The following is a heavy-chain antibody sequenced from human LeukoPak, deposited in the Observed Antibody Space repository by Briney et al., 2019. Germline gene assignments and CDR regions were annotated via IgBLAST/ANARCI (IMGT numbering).Heavy chain of an antibody. J-gene: IGHJ4*02. V-gene: IGHV1-24*01. Sequence: ASVKVSCMVSGYTLTELSMHWVRQAPGKGLEWMGGFDPEDGETIYAQKFQGRVTMTEDTSTDTAYMELSSLRSEDTAVYYCATEVITFGGVIAYFDYWGQGTLVTVSS. D-gene: IGHD3-16*02. CDR3: ATEVITFGGVIAYFDY. CDR2: FDPEDGET. CDR1: GYTLTELS.